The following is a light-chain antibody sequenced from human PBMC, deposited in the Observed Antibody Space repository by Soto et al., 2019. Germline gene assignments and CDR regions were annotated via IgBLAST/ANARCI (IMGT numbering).Light chain of an antibody. CDR1: QTISNF. CDR3: QHCYSAPRT. V-gene: IGKV1-39*01. CDR2: GAS. Sequence: QMTEVPSTLSASVGDRVHITGRASQTISNFLDWYQQKPGKVPKLLMYGASSLQCGVPSRFSGSGSGTDFTLTISSLQPEDFATYYCQHCYSAPRTFGQGTKVDIK. J-gene: IGKJ1*01.